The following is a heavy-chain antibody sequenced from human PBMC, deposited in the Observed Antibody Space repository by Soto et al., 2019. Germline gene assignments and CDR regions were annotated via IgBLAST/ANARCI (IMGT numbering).Heavy chain of an antibody. CDR2: IIPIFGTA. CDR3: ARDSVRSSGWYPLGYFDY. V-gene: IGHV1-69*01. CDR1: GGTFSSYG. J-gene: IGHJ4*02. Sequence: QVQLVQSGAEVKKPGSSVKVSCKASGGTFSSYGISWVRQAPGQGLEWMGGIIPIFGTANYAQKFQGRVTITADESTSTAYMELSSLRSEDTAVYYCARDSVRSSGWYPLGYFDYWGQGTLVTVSS. D-gene: IGHD6-19*01.